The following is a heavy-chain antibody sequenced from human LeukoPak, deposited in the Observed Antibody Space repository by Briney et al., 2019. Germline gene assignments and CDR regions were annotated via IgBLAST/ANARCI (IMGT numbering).Heavy chain of an antibody. CDR2: INHSGNT. CDR1: GGSFSDYY. D-gene: IGHD3-10*01. Sequence: SETLSLTCAVYGGSFSDYYWSWIRQPPGKGLEWIGEINHSGNTNYNPSLKSRVTISVDTSKNQFSLKLSSVAAADTAVYYCARDELWFGDRSLDYLDYWGQGTLVTVSS. CDR3: ARDELWFGDRSLDYLDY. J-gene: IGHJ4*02. V-gene: IGHV4-34*01.